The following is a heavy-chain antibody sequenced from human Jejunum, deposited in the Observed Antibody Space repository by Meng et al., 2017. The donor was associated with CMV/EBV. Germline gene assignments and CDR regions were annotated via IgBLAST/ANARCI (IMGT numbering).Heavy chain of an antibody. CDR2: IYSGGTT. Sequence: TVNRNYMTWVRQAPGKGLEWVSLIYSGGTTYYADSVKGRFTISRDNSKNTLYLQMNNLRAEDTAVYYCARVTLDVEVEPASLLFDYWGQGTLVTVSS. V-gene: IGHV3-53*01. CDR1: TVNRNY. D-gene: IGHD2-2*03. J-gene: IGHJ4*02. CDR3: ARVTLDVEVEPASLLFDY.